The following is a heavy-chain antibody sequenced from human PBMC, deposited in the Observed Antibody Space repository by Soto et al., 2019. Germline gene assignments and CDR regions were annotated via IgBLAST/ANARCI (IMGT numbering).Heavy chain of an antibody. V-gene: IGHV3-13*01. CDR2: IGSGGDT. J-gene: IGHJ6*02. CDR3: TRKTPPTGMEV. CDR1: GFTLSSYD. Sequence: EVPLVESGGGLVQPGGSLRLSCAASGFTLSSYDIHWVRQATGEGLAWVSGIGSGGDTHYADSVKGRFIISREDGKNSLYLQMNNPRVGDTAVYYCTRKTPPTGMEVWGQGATVTVSS. D-gene: IGHD3-9*01.